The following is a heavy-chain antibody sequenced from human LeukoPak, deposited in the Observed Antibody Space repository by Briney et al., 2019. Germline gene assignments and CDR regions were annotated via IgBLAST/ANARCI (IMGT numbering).Heavy chain of an antibody. Sequence: GGSLRLSCAASGFTFSDYWMHWVRQAPGEGLLWVSRIHSDGSGTTYADSVKGRFTISRDNAKNTLFLQMNSLRAEDTAVYYCARGYCSSSSCLSRFADYWGQGTLVTVSS. CDR3: ARGYCSSSSCLSRFADY. CDR2: IHSDGSGT. J-gene: IGHJ4*02. CDR1: GFTFSDYW. V-gene: IGHV3-74*01. D-gene: IGHD2-15*01.